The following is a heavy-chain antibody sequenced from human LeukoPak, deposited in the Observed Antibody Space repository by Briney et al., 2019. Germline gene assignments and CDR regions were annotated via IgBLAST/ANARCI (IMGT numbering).Heavy chain of an antibody. CDR2: INHSGST. Sequence: SETLSLTCAVYGGSFSGHYWSWIRQPPGKGLEWIGEINHSGSTNYNPSLKSRVTISVDTSKNQFSLKLSSVTAADTAVYYCARDPPGTGGWGQGTLVTVSS. CDR3: ARDPPGTGG. V-gene: IGHV4-34*01. J-gene: IGHJ4*02. D-gene: IGHD3-10*01. CDR1: GGSFSGHY.